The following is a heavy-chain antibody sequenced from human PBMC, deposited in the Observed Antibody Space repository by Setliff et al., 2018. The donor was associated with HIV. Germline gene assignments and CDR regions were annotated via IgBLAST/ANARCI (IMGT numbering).Heavy chain of an antibody. CDR3: AREGDCSGGSCYYYYGMNV. V-gene: IGHV1-69*05. CDR1: GGTFSSYA. J-gene: IGHJ6*02. CDR2: IIPIFGTA. Sequence: ASVKVSCKASGGTFSSYAISWVRQAPGQGLEWMGGIIPIFGTANYAQKFQGRVTITTDESTSTAYMELSSLRSEDTAVYYCAREGDCSGGSCYYYYGMNVWGQGTTVTVSS. D-gene: IGHD2-15*01.